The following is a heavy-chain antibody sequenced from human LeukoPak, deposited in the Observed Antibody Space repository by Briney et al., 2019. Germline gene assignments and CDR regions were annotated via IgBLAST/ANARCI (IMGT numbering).Heavy chain of an antibody. V-gene: IGHV4-39*01. D-gene: IGHD2-2*01. CDR1: GDSISSSRHS. CDR2: ISYSGST. CDR3: VRIYCTSTSCYGDSYYGMDV. J-gene: IGHJ6*02. Sequence: SETLSLACTVSGDSISSSRHSWGWIRQPPGKGLEWIGSISYSGSTYYNPSLKTRVTMSVDTSENQFSLKLSSVTAADSTVYYCVRIYCTSTSCYGDSYYGMDVWGQGTTVTVSS.